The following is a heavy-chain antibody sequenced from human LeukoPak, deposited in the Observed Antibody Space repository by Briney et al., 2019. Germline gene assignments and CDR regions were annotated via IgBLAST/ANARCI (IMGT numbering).Heavy chain of an antibody. V-gene: IGHV4-34*01. CDR2: INHSGST. J-gene: IGHJ4*02. CDR1: GGSFSGYY. Sequence: PSETLSLTCAVYGGSFSGYYWSWIRQPPGKGLERIGEINHSGSTNYNPSLKSRVTISVDTSKNQFSLKLSSVTAADTAVYYCARGAGWTGTGFDYWGQGTLVTVSS. D-gene: IGHD1-1*01. CDR3: ARGAGWTGTGFDY.